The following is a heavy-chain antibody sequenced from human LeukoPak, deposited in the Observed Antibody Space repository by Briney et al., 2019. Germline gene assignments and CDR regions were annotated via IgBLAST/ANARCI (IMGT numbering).Heavy chain of an antibody. CDR2: ISSSSSTI. CDR3: ARTYQLLYDDAFDI. J-gene: IGHJ3*02. CDR1: GFTFSRYS. Sequence: PGGSLRLSCAASGFTFSRYSMNWVRQAPGKGLEWVSYISSSSSTIYYADSVEGRFTISRDNAKNSLYLQMNSLRAEDTAMYYCARTYQLLYDDAFDIWGQGTMVTVSS. V-gene: IGHV3-48*01. D-gene: IGHD2-2*02.